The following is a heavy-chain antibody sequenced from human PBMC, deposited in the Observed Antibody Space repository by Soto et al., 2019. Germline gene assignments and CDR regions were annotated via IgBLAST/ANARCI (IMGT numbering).Heavy chain of an antibody. Sequence: SETLSLTCAVSSGSISSSNWWSWVRQPPGKGLEWIGEIYHSGSTNYNPSLKSRVTISVDKSKNQFSLKLSSVTAADTAVYYCARDGYNWNYRWLDPWGQGTLVTVSS. D-gene: IGHD1-7*01. J-gene: IGHJ5*02. CDR3: ARDGYNWNYRWLDP. CDR2: IYHSGST. V-gene: IGHV4-4*02. CDR1: SGSISSSNW.